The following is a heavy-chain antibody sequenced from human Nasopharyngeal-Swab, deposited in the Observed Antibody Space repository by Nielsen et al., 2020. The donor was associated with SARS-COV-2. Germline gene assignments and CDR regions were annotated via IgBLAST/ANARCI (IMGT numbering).Heavy chain of an antibody. CDR2: IIPIFGIA. D-gene: IGHD3-22*01. J-gene: IGHJ6*02. CDR3: ASQGGGDYYDSRRYYNYVMDV. Sequence: SVKVSCKASGGTFSSYAISWVRQAPGQGLEWMGRIIPIFGIANYARKLQGRVTITADKSTSTAYMGLSSLGSEDTAVYYCASQGGGDYYDSRRYYNYVMDVWGQGTTVTVSS. V-gene: IGHV1-69*04. CDR1: GGTFSSYA.